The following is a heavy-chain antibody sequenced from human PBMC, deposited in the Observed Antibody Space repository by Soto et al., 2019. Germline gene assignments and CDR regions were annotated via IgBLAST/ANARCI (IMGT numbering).Heavy chain of an antibody. CDR3: ARDPGMELSAANSIKDAFDI. CDR2: INHSGST. J-gene: IGHJ3*02. Sequence: QVQLQQWGAGLLKPSETLSLTCAVYGGSFSGYYWSWIRQPPGKGLEWIGEINHSGSTNYNPSLTSRVTISVDTSKNQFSLKLSSVTAADTAVYYCARDPGMELSAANSIKDAFDIWGQGTMVTVSS. D-gene: IGHD3-16*02. V-gene: IGHV4-34*01. CDR1: GGSFSGYY.